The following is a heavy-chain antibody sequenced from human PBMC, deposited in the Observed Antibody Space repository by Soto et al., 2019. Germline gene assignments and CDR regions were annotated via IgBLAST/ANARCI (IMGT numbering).Heavy chain of an antibody. D-gene: IGHD6-6*01. CDR2: IWYDGSNK. J-gene: IGHJ6*02. CDR1: GFTFSSYG. CDR3: ARDLPTGIAARLGPGPYYCGMDV. V-gene: IGHV3-33*01. Sequence: GGSLRLSCAASGFTFSSYGMHWVRQAPGKGLEWVAVIWYDGSNKYYADSVKGRFTISRDNSKNTLYLQMNSLRAEDTAVYYCARDLPTGIAARLGPGPYYCGMDVWGQGTTVTVSS.